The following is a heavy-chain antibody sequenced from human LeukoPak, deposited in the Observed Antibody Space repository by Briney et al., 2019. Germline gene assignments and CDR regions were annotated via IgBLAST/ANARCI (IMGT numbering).Heavy chain of an antibody. Sequence: SETLSLTCTVSGGSISSSSYYWGWIRQPPGKGLEWIGSIYYSGSTYYNPSLKSRVTISVDTSKNQFSLKLSSVTAADTAVYYCARDLRYFAAFDYWGQGTLVTVSS. CDR2: IYYSGST. D-gene: IGHD3-9*01. CDR3: ARDLRYFAAFDY. CDR1: GGSISSSSYY. J-gene: IGHJ4*02. V-gene: IGHV4-39*07.